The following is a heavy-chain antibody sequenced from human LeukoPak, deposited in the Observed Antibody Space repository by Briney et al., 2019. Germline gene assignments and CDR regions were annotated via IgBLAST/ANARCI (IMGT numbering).Heavy chain of an antibody. CDR3: ARGSFPEYCQH. J-gene: IGHJ1*01. CDR1: GGSFSGYY. D-gene: IGHD2/OR15-2a*01. Sequence: SETLSLTCAVYGGSFSGYYWSWIRQPPGKGLEWIGEINHSGSTNYNPSLKRRVTISVDTSKNQFSLKLSSVTAADTDVYYCARGSFPEYCQHWGQGTLVTVSS. CDR2: INHSGST. V-gene: IGHV4-34*01.